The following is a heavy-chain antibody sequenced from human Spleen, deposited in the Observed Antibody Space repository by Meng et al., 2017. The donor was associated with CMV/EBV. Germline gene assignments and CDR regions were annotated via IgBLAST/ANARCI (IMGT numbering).Heavy chain of an antibody. J-gene: IGHJ4*02. CDR3: TRDSGYYDSSGYTPDFDY. CDR2: ISYDGNEK. CDR1: LSGYA. D-gene: IGHD3-22*01. V-gene: IGHV3-30*04. Sequence: LSGYAMHWVSQAQGKGLEWVSIISYDGNEKYYADSVKGRFIISRDNSKNTLYLQMNSLRAEDTALYYCTRDSGYYDSSGYTPDFDYWGQGTLVTVSS.